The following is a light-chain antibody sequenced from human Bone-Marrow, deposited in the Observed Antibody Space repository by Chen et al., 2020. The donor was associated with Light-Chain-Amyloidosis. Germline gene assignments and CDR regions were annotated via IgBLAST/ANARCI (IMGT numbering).Light chain of an antibody. CDR3: QVWDRSSERPV. Sequence: SYVLTQPSSVSVAPGQTATIACGGNNIGSTSVHWYQQTPGQAPLLVVYDDSDRPSGLPERLSGCNSGNTATLTISRVEAGDEADYYGQVWDRSSERPVFGGGTKLAVL. CDR2: DDS. CDR1: NIGSTS. J-gene: IGLJ3*02. V-gene: IGLV3-21*02.